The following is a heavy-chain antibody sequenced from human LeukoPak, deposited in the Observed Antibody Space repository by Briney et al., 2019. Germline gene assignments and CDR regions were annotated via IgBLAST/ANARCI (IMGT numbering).Heavy chain of an antibody. Sequence: GGSLRLSCAASGFTFSSYGMHWVRQAPGKGLEWVAVIRYDGSNKYYADSVRGRFTISRDNSKITLYLQMNSLRAEDTAVYYCARETVTVAGGIDYWGQGTLVTVSS. CDR2: IRYDGSNK. D-gene: IGHD6-19*01. V-gene: IGHV3-30*02. CDR1: GFTFSSYG. J-gene: IGHJ4*02. CDR3: ARETVTVAGGIDY.